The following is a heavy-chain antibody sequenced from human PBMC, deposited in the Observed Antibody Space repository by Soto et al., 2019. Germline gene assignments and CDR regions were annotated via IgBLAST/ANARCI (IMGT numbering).Heavy chain of an antibody. Sequence: QVQLQESGPGLVKPSETLSLTCTVSGGSISSYYWSWIRQPPGKGLEWIGYIYYSGSTNYNPSLKSRVTISVDTSNNQFSPKLGSVTAADTAVYYCARHKYSGYDTEAFDYCGQGTLVTVSS. CDR2: IYYSGST. CDR1: GGSISSYY. J-gene: IGHJ4*02. D-gene: IGHD5-12*01. CDR3: ARHKYSGYDTEAFDY. V-gene: IGHV4-59*08.